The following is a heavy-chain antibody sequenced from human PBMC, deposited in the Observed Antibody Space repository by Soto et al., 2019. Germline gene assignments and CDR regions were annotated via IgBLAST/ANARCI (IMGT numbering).Heavy chain of an antibody. Sequence: PGESLKISCQASGYNFATYWIAWVRQMPGKCLEYMGIIYPGNSDARYSPSFQGQVTFSADKSISTAYLHWSSLKASDTAMYYCARHGFYGDYASNYFDPWGQGTLVTVSS. CDR2: IYPGNSDA. D-gene: IGHD4-17*01. CDR1: GYNFATYW. V-gene: IGHV5-51*01. J-gene: IGHJ5*02. CDR3: ARHGFYGDYASNYFDP.